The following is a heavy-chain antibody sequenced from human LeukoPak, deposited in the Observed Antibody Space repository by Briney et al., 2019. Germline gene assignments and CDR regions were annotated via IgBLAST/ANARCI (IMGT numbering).Heavy chain of an antibody. V-gene: IGHV3-74*01. Sequence: GGSLRLSCAASGFTFSSYWMHWVRQAPGKGLVWVSRINSDGSSRSYADSVKGRFTISRDNAKNTLYLQMNSLRAEDPAVYYCARGQPIVLMGLNWFDPWGQGTLVTVSS. CDR2: INSDGSSR. D-gene: IGHD2-8*01. CDR1: GFTFSSYW. CDR3: ARGQPIVLMGLNWFDP. J-gene: IGHJ5*02.